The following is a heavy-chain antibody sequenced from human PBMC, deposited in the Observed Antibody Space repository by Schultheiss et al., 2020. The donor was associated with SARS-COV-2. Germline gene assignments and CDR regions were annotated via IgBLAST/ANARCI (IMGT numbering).Heavy chain of an antibody. CDR3: ARVVHYYDSSGYGNY. Sequence: GESLKISCAASGFTFSSYAMHWVRQAPGKGLEWVAIISYDGSNKYYADSVKGRFTISRDNSKNTLYLQMNSLRAEDTAVYYCARVVHYYDSSGYGNYWGQGTLVTVSS. J-gene: IGHJ4*02. CDR2: ISYDGSNK. D-gene: IGHD3-22*01. V-gene: IGHV3-30*07. CDR1: GFTFSSYA.